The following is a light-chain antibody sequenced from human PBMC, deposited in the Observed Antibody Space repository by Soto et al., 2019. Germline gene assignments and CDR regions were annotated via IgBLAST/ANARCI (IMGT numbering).Light chain of an antibody. J-gene: IGKJ1*01. V-gene: IGKV3-15*01. CDR2: GAS. CDR1: QSVSSN. Sequence: EIAMTQSPATLSVSPGERATLSCRASQSVSSNLAWYQQKPGQAPRLLIYGASTRATVIPASFSGSWSGTEFSLTISSLQSEDSAVYYCQQYNNWPRTFGQGTKVEIK. CDR3: QQYNNWPRT.